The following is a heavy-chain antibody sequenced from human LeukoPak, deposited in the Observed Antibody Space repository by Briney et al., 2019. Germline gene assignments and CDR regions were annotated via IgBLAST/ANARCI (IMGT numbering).Heavy chain of an antibody. V-gene: IGHV4-59*08. CDR3: ARSRWLHEALDY. D-gene: IGHD5-24*01. J-gene: IGHJ4*02. CDR2: IYYSGST. CDR1: GGSISSYY. Sequence: SETLPLTCTVSGGSISSYYWSWIRQPPGKGLEWIGYIYYSGSTNYNPSLKSRVTISVDTSKNQFSLKLSSVTAADTAVYYCARSRWLHEALDYWGQGTLVTVSS.